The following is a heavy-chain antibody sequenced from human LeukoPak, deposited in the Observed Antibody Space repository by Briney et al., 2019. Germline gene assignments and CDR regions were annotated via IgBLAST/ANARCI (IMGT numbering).Heavy chain of an antibody. CDR3: ARIPRFLGTDAFDI. J-gene: IGHJ3*02. Sequence: SVKVSCKASGGTFSSYAISWVRQAPGQGLEWMGRIIPILGIANYAQKFQGRVTITADKSTSTAYMELSSLRSEDTAVYYCARIPRFLGTDAFDIWGQGTMVTVSS. V-gene: IGHV1-69*04. CDR1: GGTFSSYA. D-gene: IGHD3-3*01. CDR2: IIPILGIA.